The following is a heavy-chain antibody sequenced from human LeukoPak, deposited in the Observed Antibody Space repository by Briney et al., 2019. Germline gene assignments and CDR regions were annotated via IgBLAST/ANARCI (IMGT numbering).Heavy chain of an antibody. CDR3: ARGSLAAAGVLYYYGMDV. CDR2: TYYRSKWYN. V-gene: IGHV6-1*01. D-gene: IGHD6-13*01. Sequence: SQTLSLTCAISGDSVSSNSAAWNWIRQSPSRGLEWLGRTYYRSKWYNDYAVSVKSRITINPDTSKNQFSLQLNSVTPEDTAVYYCARGSLAAAGVLYYYGMDVWGQGTTVTASS. J-gene: IGHJ6*02. CDR1: GDSVSSNSAA.